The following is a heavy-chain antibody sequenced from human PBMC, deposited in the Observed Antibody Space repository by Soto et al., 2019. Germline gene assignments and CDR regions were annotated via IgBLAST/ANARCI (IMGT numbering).Heavy chain of an antibody. CDR3: AKGQGQIWSFDY. Sequence: ELQLLESGGGSVQPGGSLRLSCAASGFTFSSYAMHWVRRPPGKGLEWVSSICGSGGTAYYADSVKGRFSISRDSLVNTPYLQMNSLRAEDTAVYYCAKGQGQIWSFDYRGQGTLVTLSP. V-gene: IGHV3-23*01. CDR1: GFTFSSYA. J-gene: IGHJ4*02. D-gene: IGHD1-1*01. CDR2: ICGSGGTA.